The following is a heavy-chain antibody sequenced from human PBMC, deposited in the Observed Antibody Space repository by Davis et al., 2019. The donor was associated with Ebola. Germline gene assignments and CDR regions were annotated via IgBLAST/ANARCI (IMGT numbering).Heavy chain of an antibody. Sequence: GGSLRLSCAASGFTVSSNYMSWVRQAPGKGLEWVSVIYSGGSIYYADSVKGRFTISRDNSKNTLYLQMNSLRAEDTAVYYCARGGVRGPGAFDIWGQGTMVTVSS. CDR3: ARGGVRGPGAFDI. CDR2: IYSGGSI. CDR1: GFTVSSNY. D-gene: IGHD3-10*01. J-gene: IGHJ3*02. V-gene: IGHV3-53*01.